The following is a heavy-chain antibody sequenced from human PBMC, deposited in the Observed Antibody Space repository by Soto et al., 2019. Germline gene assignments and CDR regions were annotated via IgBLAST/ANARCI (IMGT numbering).Heavy chain of an antibody. V-gene: IGHV3-33*01. CDR1: GFTFSSYG. Sequence: QEQLVESGGGVVQPGRSLRLSCAASGFTFSSYGMHWVRQAPGKGMEWAAVIWYDGSNKYYVESVKGRFTISRDNSKNTLYLQMTSLRAEDTAVYYCARSPAGWDAWYFDLSGRGTLVTVSS. D-gene: IGHD6-19*01. CDR3: ARSPAGWDAWYFDL. J-gene: IGHJ2*01. CDR2: IWYDGSNK.